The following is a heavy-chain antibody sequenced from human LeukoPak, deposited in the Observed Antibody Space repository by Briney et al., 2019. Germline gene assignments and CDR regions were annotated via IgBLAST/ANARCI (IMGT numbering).Heavy chain of an antibody. J-gene: IGHJ4*02. Sequence: ASVKVSCKASGGTFSSYAISWVRQAPGQGLEWMGGIIPIFGTANYAQKFQGRVTITADESTSTAYMELSSLRPEDTAVYYCARDLGERGYSGYNYFDYWGQGTLVTVSS. D-gene: IGHD5-12*01. V-gene: IGHV1-69*13. CDR2: IIPIFGTA. CDR1: GGTFSSYA. CDR3: ARDLGERGYSGYNYFDY.